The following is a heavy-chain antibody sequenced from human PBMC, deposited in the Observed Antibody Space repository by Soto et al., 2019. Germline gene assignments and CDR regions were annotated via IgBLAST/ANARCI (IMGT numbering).Heavy chain of an antibody. CDR3: AKDPLSIHDSNGDYFDY. V-gene: IGHV3-23*01. CDR2: ISGSGGTT. J-gene: IGHJ4*02. Sequence: PGGSLRLSCAASGFTFSSYAMSWVRQAPGKGLEWVSAISGSGGTTYYADSVKGRFTISRDNSKNTLYLQMNSLRAEDTAVYYCAKDPLSIHDSNGDYFDYWGQGTLVTVSS. CDR1: GFTFSSYA. D-gene: IGHD3-22*01.